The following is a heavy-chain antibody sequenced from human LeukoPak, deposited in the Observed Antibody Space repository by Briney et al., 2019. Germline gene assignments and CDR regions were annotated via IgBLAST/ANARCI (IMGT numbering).Heavy chain of an antibody. CDR2: IYTSGST. J-gene: IGHJ6*03. CDR1: GGSISSYY. V-gene: IGHV4-4*09. Sequence: SETLSHTCTVSGGSISSYYWSWIRQPPGKGLEWIGYIYTSGSTNYNPSLKSRVTISVDTSKNQFSLKLSSVTAADTAVYYCAGLYCSSTSCYSGPYYYYMDVWGKGTTVTVSS. CDR3: AGLYCSSTSCYSGPYYYYMDV. D-gene: IGHD2-2*01.